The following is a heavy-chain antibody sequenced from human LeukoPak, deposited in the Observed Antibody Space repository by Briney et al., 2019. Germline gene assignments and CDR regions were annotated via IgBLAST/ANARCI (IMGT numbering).Heavy chain of an antibody. CDR2: INHSGGT. J-gene: IGHJ4*02. D-gene: IGHD5-24*01. V-gene: IGHV4-34*01. Sequence: NTSETLSLTCAVYGGSFSGYYWSWIRQPPGKGLEWIGEINHSGGTNYNPSLKSRVTISVDTSKNQFSLKLSSVTAADTAVYYCARGSFRWLQFFDYWGQGTLVTVSS. CDR3: ARGSFRWLQFFDY. CDR1: GGSFSGYY.